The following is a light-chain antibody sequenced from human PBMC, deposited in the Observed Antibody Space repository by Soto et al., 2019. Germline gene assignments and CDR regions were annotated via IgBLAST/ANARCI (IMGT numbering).Light chain of an antibody. CDR1: PSISSW. V-gene: IGKV1-5*01. J-gene: IGKJ2*01. Sequence: DIQMTQSPSTLSASLGDRVTITCRASPSISSWFAWYQQKPGKAPTLLIYDASSLESGVPSSFSGSGSATEFTITISSRQPDDYAADYCRQYNSYSPYTFGQGTKLEIK. CDR2: DAS. CDR3: RQYNSYSPYT.